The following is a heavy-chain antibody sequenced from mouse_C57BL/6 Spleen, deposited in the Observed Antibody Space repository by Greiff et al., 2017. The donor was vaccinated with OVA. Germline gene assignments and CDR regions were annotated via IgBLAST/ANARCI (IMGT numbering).Heavy chain of an antibody. V-gene: IGHV1-80*01. Sequence: QVQLQQSGAELVKPGASVKISCKASGYAFSSYWMNWVKQRPGKGLEWIGQIYPGDGDTNYNGKFKGKATLTADKSSSTAYMQLSSLTSEDSAVYVCARSAYYYGSSHWYFDVWGTGTTVTVSS. CDR3: ARSAYYYGSSHWYFDV. CDR2: IYPGDGDT. J-gene: IGHJ1*03. D-gene: IGHD1-1*01. CDR1: GYAFSSYW.